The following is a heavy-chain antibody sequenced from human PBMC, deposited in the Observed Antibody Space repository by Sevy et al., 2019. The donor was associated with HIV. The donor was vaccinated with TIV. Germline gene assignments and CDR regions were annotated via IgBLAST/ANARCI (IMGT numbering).Heavy chain of an antibody. CDR3: ARDSGELIVVVDRFDY. J-gene: IGHJ4*02. V-gene: IGHV1-18*04. CDR2: ISAYNGNT. Sequence: ASVKVSCKASGYTFTSYGISWVRQAPGQGLEWMGWISAYNGNTNYAQKLQGRVTMTTDTSTSTAYMELRSLRSDDTAVYYYARDSGELIVVVDRFDYWGQGTLVTVSS. CDR1: GYTFTSYG. D-gene: IGHD2-21*01.